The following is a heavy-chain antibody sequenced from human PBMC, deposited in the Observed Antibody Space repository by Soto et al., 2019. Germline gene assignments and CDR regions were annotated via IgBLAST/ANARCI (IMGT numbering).Heavy chain of an antibody. J-gene: IGHJ4*02. CDR3: ARVGYSYGYMGGFDY. Sequence: PGGSLRLSCAASGFTFSSYSMNWVRQAPGKELEWVSYISSSSSTIYYADSVKGRFTISRDNAKNSLYLQMNSLRDEDTAVYYCARVGYSYGYMGGFDYWGQGTLVTVSS. D-gene: IGHD5-18*01. CDR2: ISSSSSTI. V-gene: IGHV3-48*02. CDR1: GFTFSSYS.